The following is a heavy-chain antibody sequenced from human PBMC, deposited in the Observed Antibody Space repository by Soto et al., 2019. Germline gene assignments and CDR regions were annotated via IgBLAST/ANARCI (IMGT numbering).Heavy chain of an antibody. J-gene: IGHJ3*02. CDR3: AKEETPPGGWYVMSFDI. V-gene: IGHV3-30*18. CDR1: GFTFSSYV. CDR2: ISYDGSNK. D-gene: IGHD6-19*01. Sequence: GGSLRLSCAASGFTFSSYVMHWVRQAPGKGLEWVAVISYDGSNKYYADSVKGRFTISRDNSKNTLYLQMNSLRAEDTAVYYCAKEETPPGGWYVMSFDIWGQGTMVTVSS.